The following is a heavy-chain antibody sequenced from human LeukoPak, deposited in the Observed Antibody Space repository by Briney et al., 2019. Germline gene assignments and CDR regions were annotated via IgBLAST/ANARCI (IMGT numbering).Heavy chain of an antibody. J-gene: IGHJ6*03. Sequence: PSETLSLTCTVSGGSISDYYWSWIRQPPGKELEWIGYIYHSGSTTYKPSLKSRVTMSVDTSKNQFSLKLSSVTAADAAVYYCARGDFCSATSCYLRPMDVWGKGTTVTVSS. CDR2: IYHSGST. CDR1: GGSISDYY. CDR3: ARGDFCSATSCYLRPMDV. D-gene: IGHD2-2*01. V-gene: IGHV4-59*01.